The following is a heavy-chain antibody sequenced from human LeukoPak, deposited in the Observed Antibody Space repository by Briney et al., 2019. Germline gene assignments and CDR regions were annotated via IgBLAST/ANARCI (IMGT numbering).Heavy chain of an antibody. CDR1: GSTVSSNY. CDR2: IYSGGST. Sequence: GSLRLSCAASGSTVSSNYMSWVRQAPGKGLEWVSVIYSGGSTYYADPVKGRFTISRDNSKNTLYLQMNSLRAEDTAVYYCAKARAYSYASDYWGQGTLVTVSS. J-gene: IGHJ4*02. CDR3: AKARAYSYASDY. V-gene: IGHV3-53*01. D-gene: IGHD5-18*01.